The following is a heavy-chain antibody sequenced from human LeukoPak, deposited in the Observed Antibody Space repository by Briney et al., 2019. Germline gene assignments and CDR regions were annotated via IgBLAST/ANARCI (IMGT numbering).Heavy chain of an antibody. Sequence: PSETLSLTCTVSGXSISSYYWSWIRQPPGKGLEWIGYIYYSGSTNYNPSLKSRVTISVDTSKNQFSLKLSSVTAADTAVYYCARLYCGGDCYYYYYGMDVWGQGSTVTVSS. J-gene: IGHJ6*02. V-gene: IGHV4-59*01. CDR3: ARLYCGGDCYYYYYGMDV. CDR2: IYYSGST. CDR1: GXSISSYY. D-gene: IGHD2-21*02.